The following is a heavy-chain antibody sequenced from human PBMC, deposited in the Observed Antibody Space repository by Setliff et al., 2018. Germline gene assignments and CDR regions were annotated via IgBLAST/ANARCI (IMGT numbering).Heavy chain of an antibody. J-gene: IGHJ6*02. CDR3: ARVNQYSSVWYNYYYGMDV. Sequence: SETRSLTCTVSGCSISSSSYYWGWIRQPPGKGLEWIGSIYYSGSTYYNPSLKSRVTISVDTSKNQFSLKLSSVTAADTAVYYCARVNQYSSVWYNYYYGMDVWGQGTTVTVSS. D-gene: IGHD6-19*01. CDR1: GCSISSSSYY. CDR2: IYYSGST. V-gene: IGHV4-39*07.